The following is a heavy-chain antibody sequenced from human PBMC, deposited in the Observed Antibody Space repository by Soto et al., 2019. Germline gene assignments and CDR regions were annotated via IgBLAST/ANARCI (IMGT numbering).Heavy chain of an antibody. CDR3: ATTPRARRYYYYGMDV. J-gene: IGHJ6*02. CDR1: GYTLTELS. CDR2: FDPEDGET. Sequence: GASVKVSCKVSGYTLTELSMHWVRQAPGKGLEWMGGFDPEDGETIYAQKFQGRVTMTEDTSTDTAYMELSSLRSEDTAVYYCATTPRARRYYYYGMDVWGQGTTVTVSS. V-gene: IGHV1-24*01.